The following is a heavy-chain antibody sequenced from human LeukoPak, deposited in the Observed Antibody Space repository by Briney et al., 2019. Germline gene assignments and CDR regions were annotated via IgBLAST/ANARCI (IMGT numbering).Heavy chain of an antibody. J-gene: IGHJ3*02. CDR2: IYPGDSDT. CDR1: GYTFTSYW. Sequence: GESLKISCRGSGYTFTSYWIGWVRQMPGKGLEWLGIIYPGDSDTRYSPSFQGQVTISADESISTAYLQWSSLKASDTAMYFCARQNSYAFDIWGQGTMVTVSS. CDR3: ARQNSYAFDI. V-gene: IGHV5-51*01.